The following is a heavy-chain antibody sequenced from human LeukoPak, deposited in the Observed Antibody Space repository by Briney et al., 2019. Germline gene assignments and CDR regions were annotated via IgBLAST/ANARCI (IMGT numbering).Heavy chain of an antibody. V-gene: IGHV4-61*08. J-gene: IGHJ3*02. Sequence: PSETLSLTCAVSGDSISSGGYSWSWIRQPPGKGLEWIGYIYYSGSTNYNPSLKSRVTISVDTSKNQFSLKLSSVTAADTAVYYCATNFGRPYYDILTGYYETQDGEADAFDIWGQGTMVTVSS. D-gene: IGHD3-9*01. CDR1: GDSISSGGYS. CDR2: IYYSGST. CDR3: ATNFGRPYYDILTGYYETQDGEADAFDI.